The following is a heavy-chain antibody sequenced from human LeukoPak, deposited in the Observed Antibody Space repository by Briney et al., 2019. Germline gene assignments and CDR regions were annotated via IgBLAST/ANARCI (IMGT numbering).Heavy chain of an antibody. Sequence: SETLSLTCTVSGGSISSYYWSWIRQPAGKGLEWIGRIYTSGSTNYNPSLKSRVTMSVDTSKNQFSLKLSSVTAADTAVYYCARRPYYYDSSGYYYQYFDYWGQGTLVTVSS. J-gene: IGHJ4*02. CDR1: GGSISSYY. D-gene: IGHD3-22*01. V-gene: IGHV4-4*07. CDR3: ARRPYYYDSSGYYYQYFDY. CDR2: IYTSGST.